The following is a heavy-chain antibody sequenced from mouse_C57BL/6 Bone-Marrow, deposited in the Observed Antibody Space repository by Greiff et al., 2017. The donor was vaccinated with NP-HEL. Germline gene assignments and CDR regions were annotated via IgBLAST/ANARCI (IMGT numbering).Heavy chain of an antibody. Sequence: VQRVESGPGLVAPSQSLSITCTVSGFSLTSYAISWVRQPPGKGLEWLGVIWTGGGTNYNSAPKSRLSISKDNSKSQVFLKMNSLQTDDTARYYCARNERIYYDYDDYAMDYWGQGTSVTVSS. CDR1: GFSLTSYA. J-gene: IGHJ4*01. V-gene: IGHV2-9-1*01. CDR2: IWTGGGT. D-gene: IGHD2-4*01. CDR3: ARNERIYYDYDDYAMDY.